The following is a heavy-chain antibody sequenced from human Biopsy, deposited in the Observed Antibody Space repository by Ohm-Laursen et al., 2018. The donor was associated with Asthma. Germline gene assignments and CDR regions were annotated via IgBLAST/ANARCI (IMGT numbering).Heavy chain of an antibody. CDR1: GFSLRTPGVG. D-gene: IGHD3-9*01. CDR2: IYWDDYN. V-gene: IGHV2-5*02. Sequence: TQTLTLTGTFSGFSLRTPGVGVGWIRQSPGKALEWLALIYWDDYNLFRPSLKRRLTITKDPSKNQVVLTMTKMDPVDSGTYYCALSQDSGFDDHSPSWFDPWGQGTLVTVSS. J-gene: IGHJ5*02. CDR3: ALSQDSGFDDHSPSWFDP.